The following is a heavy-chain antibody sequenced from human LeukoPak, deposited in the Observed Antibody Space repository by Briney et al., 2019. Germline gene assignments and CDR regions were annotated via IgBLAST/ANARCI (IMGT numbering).Heavy chain of an antibody. D-gene: IGHD4-17*01. CDR1: GYTLTELS. J-gene: IGHJ4*02. CDR2: FDPEDGET. V-gene: IGHV1-24*01. CDR3: ATDRFPNDYGDYVFDY. Sequence: ASVKVSCKVSGYTLTELSMHWVRQAPGKGLEWMGGFDPEDGETIYAQKFQGRVTMTEDTSTDTAYMELSSLRSEDTAVYYCATDRFPNDYGDYVFDYWGQGTLVTVSS.